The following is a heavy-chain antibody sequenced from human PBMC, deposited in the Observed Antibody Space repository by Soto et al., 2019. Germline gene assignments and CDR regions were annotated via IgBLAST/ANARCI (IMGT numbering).Heavy chain of an antibody. CDR2: IYHSGST. CDR1: GGSISSGGYS. CDR3: ARSRRGNFDY. D-gene: IGHD3-10*01. Sequence: QLQLQESGSGLVKPSQTLSLTCAVSGGSISSGGYSWSWIRQPPGKGLEWIGYIYHSGSTYYNPSLKXLVXIXEDRSKNQCSLKLSSVTAADTAVYYCARSRRGNFDYWGQGTLVTVSS. V-gene: IGHV4-30-2*01. J-gene: IGHJ4*02.